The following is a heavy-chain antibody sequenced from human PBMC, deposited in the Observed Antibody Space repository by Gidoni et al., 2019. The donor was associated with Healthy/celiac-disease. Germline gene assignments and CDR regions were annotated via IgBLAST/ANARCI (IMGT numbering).Heavy chain of an antibody. CDR1: GGSVSSGSYY. D-gene: IGHD3-3*02. V-gene: IGHV4-61*01. CDR3: ARISPFSPGATD. CDR2: IYYSGST. Sequence: QVQLQESGPGLVKPSETLSLTCTVSGGSVSSGSYYWSWIRQPPGKGLEWIGYIYYSGSTNYNPSLKSRVTISVDTSKNQFSLKLSSVTAADTAVYYCARISPFSPGATDWGQGTLVTVSS. J-gene: IGHJ4*02.